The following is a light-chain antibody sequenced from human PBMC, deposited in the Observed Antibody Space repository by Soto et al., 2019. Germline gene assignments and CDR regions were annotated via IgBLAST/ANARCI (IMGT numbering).Light chain of an antibody. CDR3: QQYNIYTWT. CDR2: DAS. Sequence: QLTQSTSSVSASVGDIVTMSCQTSKDISTSVAWYQQKPGEAPKLLIYDASALPRGVPSRFSGSGSGTDFTLTISSLQPDDFATYYCQQYNIYTWTFGQGTKVDIK. V-gene: IGKV1D-16*01. CDR1: KDISTS. J-gene: IGKJ1*01.